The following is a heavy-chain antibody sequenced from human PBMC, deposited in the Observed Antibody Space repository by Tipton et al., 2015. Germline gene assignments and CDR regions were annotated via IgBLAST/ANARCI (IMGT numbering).Heavy chain of an antibody. CDR1: GGSISSGGYY. Sequence: LSLTCTVSGGSISSGGYYWSWIRQHPGKGLEWIGYIYYSGSTYYNPSLKSRVTISLDTSKNQFSLKLSSVTAADTAVYYCARERCTNGVCPLDYWGQGTLVTVSS. V-gene: IGHV4-31*03. J-gene: IGHJ4*02. CDR3: ARERCTNGVCPLDY. CDR2: IYYSGST. D-gene: IGHD2-8*01.